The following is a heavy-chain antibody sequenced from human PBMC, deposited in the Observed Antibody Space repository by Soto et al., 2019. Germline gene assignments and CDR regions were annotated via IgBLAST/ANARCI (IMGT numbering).Heavy chain of an antibody. CDR1: GGTFSSYA. D-gene: IGHD2-21*02. V-gene: IGHV1-69*13. Sequence: SVKVSCKASGGTFSSYAIIWVRQAPGQGLEWMGGIIPIFGTANYAQKFQGRVTITADESTSTAYMELSSLRSEDTAVYYCAKDKVPVVVTAPFDYWGQGTLVTVSS. CDR3: AKDKVPVVVTAPFDY. J-gene: IGHJ4*02. CDR2: IIPIFGTA.